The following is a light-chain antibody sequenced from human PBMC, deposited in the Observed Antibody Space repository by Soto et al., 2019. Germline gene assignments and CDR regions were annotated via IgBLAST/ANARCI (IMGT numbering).Light chain of an antibody. CDR1: QSIRTN. CDR3: QQYGSSPRT. V-gene: IGKV3-20*01. CDR2: GAS. J-gene: IGKJ1*01. Sequence: EIVLTQSPATLSVSAGGAVTLSCRASQSIRTNVAWYQQIPGQAPRLLIYGASSRATGIPDRFSGSGSGTDFTLTISRLEPEDFAVYYCQQYGSSPRTFGQGTKVDI.